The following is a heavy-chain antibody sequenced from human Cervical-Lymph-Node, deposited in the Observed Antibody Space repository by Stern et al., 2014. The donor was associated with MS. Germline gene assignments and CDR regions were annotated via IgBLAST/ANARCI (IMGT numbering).Heavy chain of an antibody. CDR2: ISAYNGNT. CDR1: GYTFSSYG. CDR3: ARAYAADRFDH. D-gene: IGHD2-15*01. Sequence: VQLVRSGPEVKKPGASVKVSCKASGYTFSSYGIAWVRQAPGQGLQWMGWISAYNGNTNSAQKFQGRVTVTTDTSTSTGYMELRSLRSDDTAVYYCARAYAADRFDHWGQGSLVIVSS. V-gene: IGHV1-18*01. J-gene: IGHJ4*02.